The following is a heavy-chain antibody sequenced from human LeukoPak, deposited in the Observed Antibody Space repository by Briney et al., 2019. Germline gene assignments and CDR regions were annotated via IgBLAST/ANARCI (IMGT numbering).Heavy chain of an antibody. V-gene: IGHV4-59*01. J-gene: IGHJ6*03. Sequence: PSETLSLTCTVSGGSISSYYWSWIRQPPGKGLEWIGYIYYSGSTNYNPSLKSRVTISVDTSKNQFSLKLSSVTAADTAVYYCARDIQGGWPYYYYYMDVWGKGTTVTISS. D-gene: IGHD6-19*01. CDR2: IYYSGST. CDR1: GGSISSYY. CDR3: ARDIQGGWPYYYYYMDV.